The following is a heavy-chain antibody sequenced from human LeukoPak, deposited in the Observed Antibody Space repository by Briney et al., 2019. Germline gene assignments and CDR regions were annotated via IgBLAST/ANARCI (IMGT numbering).Heavy chain of an antibody. Sequence: GESLKISCKGSGYRFTSYWIGWVRQRPGKGLGWMGIIYPGDSDTRYSPSFQGQVTISADKSISTAYLQWSSLKASDTAMYYCARLGYYGSGSTEEIQNWGQGTLVTVSS. V-gene: IGHV5-51*01. CDR2: IYPGDSDT. J-gene: IGHJ4*02. CDR3: ARLGYYGSGSTEEIQN. D-gene: IGHD3-10*01. CDR1: GYRFTSYW.